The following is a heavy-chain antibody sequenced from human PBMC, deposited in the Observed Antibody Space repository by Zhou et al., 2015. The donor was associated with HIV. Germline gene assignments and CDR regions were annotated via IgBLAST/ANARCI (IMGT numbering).Heavy chain of an antibody. CDR3: AAEDRAHYYGSGSYMGGY. J-gene: IGHJ4*02. CDR2: IVVGSGNT. D-gene: IGHD3-10*01. Sequence: QMQLVQSGPEVKKPGTSVKVSCKASGFTFTSSAVQWVRQARGQRLEWIGWIVVGSGNTNYAQKFQERVTITRDMSTSTAYMELSSLRSEDTAVYYCAAEDRAHYYGSGSYMGGYWGQGTLVTVSS. CDR1: GFTFTSSA. V-gene: IGHV1-58*01.